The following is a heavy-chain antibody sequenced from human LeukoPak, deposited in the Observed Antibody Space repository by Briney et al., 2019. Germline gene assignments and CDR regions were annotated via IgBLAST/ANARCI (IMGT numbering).Heavy chain of an antibody. CDR3: AREPLDTSGYYYGTLDY. CDR1: GFTFSDFW. CDR2: IKQDGSEK. Sequence: GGSLRLSCAASGFTFSDFWMTWVRQAPGKGLEWVANIKQDGSEKYYVDSVKGRFTVSRDNANNSLFLQMNSLRGDDAAVYYCAREPLDTSGYYYGTLDYSGQGTLVTVSS. J-gene: IGHJ4*02. V-gene: IGHV3-7*01. D-gene: IGHD3-22*01.